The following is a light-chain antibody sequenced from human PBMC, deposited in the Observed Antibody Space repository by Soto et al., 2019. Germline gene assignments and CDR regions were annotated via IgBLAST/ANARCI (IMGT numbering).Light chain of an antibody. V-gene: IGLV1-40*01. CDR1: SSNIGVGYD. J-gene: IGLJ3*02. CDR2: ANN. Sequence: QSVLTQPPSVSGAPGQRVTISCSGSSSNIGVGYDVHWYQQLPGTAPKLLISANNIRPSGVPDRFSGSKSGTSASLAITGLEAQDEADYYCQSYDSSLSGSGVFGGGTKLTVL. CDR3: QSYDSSLSGSGV.